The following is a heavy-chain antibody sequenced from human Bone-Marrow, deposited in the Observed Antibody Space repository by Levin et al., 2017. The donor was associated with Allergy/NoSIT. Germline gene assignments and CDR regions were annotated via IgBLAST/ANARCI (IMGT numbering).Heavy chain of an antibody. J-gene: IGHJ6*03. V-gene: IGHV4-59*01. Sequence: PSETLSLTCTVSSGARDFYYWSWVRQPPGSGLEWIGYIYASGTTKYNPSLKSRVTISLDTSNNQFSLKLNSVTAADTAVYYCARGTTISYYYYYYMDVWGQGTTVTVSS. CDR2: IYASGTT. CDR1: SGARDFYY. D-gene: IGHD4-17*01. CDR3: ARGTTISYYYYYYMDV.